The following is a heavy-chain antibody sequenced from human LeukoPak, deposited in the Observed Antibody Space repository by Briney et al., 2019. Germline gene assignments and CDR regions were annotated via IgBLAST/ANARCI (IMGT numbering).Heavy chain of an antibody. Sequence: GGSLRLSCTTSGFTFCNYAMSWVRQAPGKGLEWVSSISGSAITTYYADSVKGRFAISRDNSKNTLYLQMTSLRAEDTAVYYCAKDQRFGDLDDYRGQGTLVTVSS. D-gene: IGHD3-10*01. V-gene: IGHV3-23*01. CDR1: GFTFCNYA. CDR2: ISGSAITT. CDR3: AKDQRFGDLDDY. J-gene: IGHJ4*02.